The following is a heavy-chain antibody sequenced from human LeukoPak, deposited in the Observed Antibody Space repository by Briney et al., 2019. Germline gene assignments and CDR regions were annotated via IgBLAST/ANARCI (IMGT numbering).Heavy chain of an antibody. CDR3: ARGGGLDV. J-gene: IGHJ6*02. CDR2: INHNGNVN. D-gene: IGHD3-16*01. CDR1: GFTLSSYW. V-gene: IGHV3-7*03. Sequence: GGSLSLSCAASGFTLSSYWMSWVRQAPGKGLEWVASINHNGNVNYYVDSVKGRFTISRDNAKNSLYLQMSNLRAEDTAVYFCARGGGLDVWGQGATVTVSS.